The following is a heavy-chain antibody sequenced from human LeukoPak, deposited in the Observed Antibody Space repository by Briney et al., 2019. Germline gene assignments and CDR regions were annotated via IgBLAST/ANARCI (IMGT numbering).Heavy chain of an antibody. V-gene: IGHV1-18*01. J-gene: IGHJ4*02. CDR1: GGTFSSYA. Sequence: GASVKVSCKASGGTFSSYAISWVRQAPGQGLEWMGWISAYNGNTNYAQKLQGRVTMTTDTSTSTAYMELRSLRSDDTAVYYCARAGYDFWSGRHFDYWGQGTLVTVSS. D-gene: IGHD3-3*01. CDR2: ISAYNGNT. CDR3: ARAGYDFWSGRHFDY.